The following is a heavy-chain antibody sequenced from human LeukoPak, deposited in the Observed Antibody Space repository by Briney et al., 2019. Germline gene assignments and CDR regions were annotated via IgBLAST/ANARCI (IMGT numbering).Heavy chain of an antibody. CDR1: GGSISSGGYY. CDR2: IYYSGST. D-gene: IGHD3-16*01. Sequence: PSETLSLTCTVSGGSISSGGYYWSWIRQHPGKGLEWIGYIYYSGSTYYNPSLKSRVTIPVDTSKNQFSLKLSSVTAADTAVYYCASALTQSDAFDIWGQGTMVTVSS. CDR3: ASALTQSDAFDI. V-gene: IGHV4-31*03. J-gene: IGHJ3*02.